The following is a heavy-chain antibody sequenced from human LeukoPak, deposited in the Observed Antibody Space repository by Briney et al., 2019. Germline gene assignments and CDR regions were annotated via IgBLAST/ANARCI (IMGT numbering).Heavy chain of an antibody. V-gene: IGHV4-38-2*02. Sequence: SETLSLTCTVSDYSISSGHYWGWVRQPPGKGLEWIGNIYHTETTYYNPSLKSRVTISVDTSKNQFSLKLSSVTAADTAVYYCARVVRDGYNLVDYWGQGTLVTVSS. CDR1: DYSISSGHY. D-gene: IGHD5-24*01. CDR2: IYHTETT. J-gene: IGHJ4*02. CDR3: ARVVRDGYNLVDY.